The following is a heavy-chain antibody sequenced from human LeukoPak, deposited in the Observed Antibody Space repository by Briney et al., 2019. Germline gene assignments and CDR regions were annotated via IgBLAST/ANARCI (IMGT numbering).Heavy chain of an antibody. J-gene: IGHJ6*03. CDR3: AKSGRVSGYDSVNHYMDV. D-gene: IGHD5-12*01. CDR1: GFTLSSYG. Sequence: GGTLRLSCAASGFTLSSYGMNWVRQAPGKGLEWVSGISGSGGGTYYADSVKGRFTISRDNSKNTLYLQMNSLRAEDTAVYYCAKSGRVSGYDSVNHYMDVWGRGTTVTISS. V-gene: IGHV3-23*01. CDR2: ISGSGGGT.